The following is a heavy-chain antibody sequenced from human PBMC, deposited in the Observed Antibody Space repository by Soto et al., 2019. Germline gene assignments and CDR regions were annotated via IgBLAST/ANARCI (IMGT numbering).Heavy chain of an antibody. V-gene: IGHV3-30-3*01. CDR2: ISENGDRQ. D-gene: IGHD2-21*02. CDR1: GLTFTSSS. CDR3: ARVMCGDCSTYYYYSMDV. J-gene: IGHJ6*02. Sequence: QVQLVQSGGGVVQAGNSLRLSCTASGLTFTSSSFHWVRQAPGKGLEWVAVISENGDRQYSTESVRGRFLISRDSSKNTVYLQMNSLRPEDTGVYFCARVMCGDCSTYYYYSMDVWGQGTTVTVSS.